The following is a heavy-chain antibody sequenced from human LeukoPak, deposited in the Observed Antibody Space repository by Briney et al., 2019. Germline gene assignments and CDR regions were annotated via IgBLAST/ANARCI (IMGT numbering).Heavy chain of an antibody. D-gene: IGHD3-9*01. CDR1: SGSLTTYY. V-gene: IGHV4-59*01. CDR2: IYYSVST. J-gene: IGHJ4*02. Sequence: SQTLSLTCTLSSGSLTTYYFSWIGQPPRHGREWIGYIYYSVSTNYNPSLKSRVTLSVDASTNQYTRKLSSLTAADTAVYYCARAPYCDNLTGYYERPGFFDYWGQGILVTVSS. CDR3: ARAPYCDNLTGYYERPGFFDY.